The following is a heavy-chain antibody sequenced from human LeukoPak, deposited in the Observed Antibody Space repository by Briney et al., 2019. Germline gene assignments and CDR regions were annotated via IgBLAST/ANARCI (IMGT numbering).Heavy chain of an antibody. V-gene: IGHV3-21*01. J-gene: IGHJ4*02. Sequence: GGSLRLSCAASGFTFSSYSMNWVRQAPGKGLEWVSSISSSSSYIYYADSLKGRFTISRDNAKNSLSLQMNSLRAEDTAVYYCARGDSGYDYEGSYWGQGTLVTVSS. CDR1: GFTFSSYS. CDR2: ISSSSSYI. CDR3: ARGDSGYDYEGSY. D-gene: IGHD5-12*01.